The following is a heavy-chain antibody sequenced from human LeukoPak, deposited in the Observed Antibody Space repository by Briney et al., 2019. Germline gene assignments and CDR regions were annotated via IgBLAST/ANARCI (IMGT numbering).Heavy chain of an antibody. CDR3: ARCATGTTGNCYWFDP. J-gene: IGHJ5*02. D-gene: IGHD1-1*01. V-gene: IGHV5-51*01. Sequence: GASLKISCQASGYSFTTYWIGWVRQLPGKGLEWMGIIYPGDSDTRLNPSFQGQVTISADKSISTAYLQWSSLKASDTTMYYCARCATGTTGNCYWFDPWGQGTLVTVSS. CDR2: IYPGDSDT. CDR1: GYSFTTYW.